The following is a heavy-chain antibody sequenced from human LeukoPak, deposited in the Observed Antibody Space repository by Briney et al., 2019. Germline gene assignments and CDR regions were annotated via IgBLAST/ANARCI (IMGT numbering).Heavy chain of an antibody. Sequence: TGGSLRLSCAASGFTFSSYIMNWVRQAPGKGLEWVSSINSRSSYIYYADSVKGRFTVSRGNAQNSLYLQMNSLRAEDTAVYYCAREIAGYSYGAFDYWGQGTLVTVSS. CDR2: INSRSSYI. CDR1: GFTFSSYI. J-gene: IGHJ4*02. V-gene: IGHV3-21*01. CDR3: AREIAGYSYGAFDY. D-gene: IGHD5-18*01.